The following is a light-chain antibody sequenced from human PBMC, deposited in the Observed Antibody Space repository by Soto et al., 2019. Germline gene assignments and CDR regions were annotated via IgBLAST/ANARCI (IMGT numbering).Light chain of an antibody. V-gene: IGKV1-8*01. CDR1: QGISSY. CDR2: AAS. CDR3: QQYYSYPPT. J-gene: IGKJ1*01. Sequence: AIGMTQSPSSLSASPGDRVTLTCRASQGISSYLAWYQQKPGKAPKLLIYAASTLQSGVPSRFSGSGSGTDFTLTISCLQSEDFATYYCQQYYSYPPTFGQGTKVEIK.